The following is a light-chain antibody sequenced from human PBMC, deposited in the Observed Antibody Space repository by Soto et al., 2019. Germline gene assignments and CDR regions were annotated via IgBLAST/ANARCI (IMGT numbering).Light chain of an antibody. J-gene: IGKJ5*01. V-gene: IGKV2-28*01. CDR2: LGS. CDR3: MQALQPPIT. CDR1: QSLLHSNGYNY. Sequence: DVVMTQSPLSLPVTPAEPASISCRSSQSLLHSNGYNYLDWYLQKPGQSPQLLIYLGSNRASGVPDRFSARGSGTDFTLKIRRVEAEDAGVYSCMQALQPPITFGQWPRLEMK.